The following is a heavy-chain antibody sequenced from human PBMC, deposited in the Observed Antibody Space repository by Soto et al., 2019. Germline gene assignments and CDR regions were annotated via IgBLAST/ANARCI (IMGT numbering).Heavy chain of an antibody. CDR1: GETIASSA. D-gene: IGHD3-10*01. Sequence: APVKVCCEDCGETIASSASQWVRQATGQGLEWMGWINTGDGNTKYSQNFQGRVTFIRDTSATTVYMELRSLRSDDTAVYYCARDDPHRMVDFDYWGQGTPVTVFS. J-gene: IGHJ4*02. CDR2: INTGDGNT. CDR3: ARDDPHRMVDFDY. V-gene: IGHV1-3*04.